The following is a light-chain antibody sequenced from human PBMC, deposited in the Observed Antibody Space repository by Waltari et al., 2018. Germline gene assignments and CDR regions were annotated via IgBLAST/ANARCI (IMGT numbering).Light chain of an antibody. V-gene: IGLV2-14*01. CDR1: SSDFGFYDF. Sequence: QSALTQPASVSGSPGQSITISCPGTSSDFGFYDFVSWFQQHPGKAPKVLIYKVNNRPSGVSNRFSGSKSANTASLTISGLQAEDEADYYCSSYTRRSYWVFGGGTQLTVL. CDR2: KVN. J-gene: IGLJ3*02. CDR3: SSYTRRSYWV.